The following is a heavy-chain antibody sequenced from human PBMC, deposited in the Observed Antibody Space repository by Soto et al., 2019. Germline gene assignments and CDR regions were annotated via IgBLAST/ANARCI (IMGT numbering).Heavy chain of an antibody. V-gene: IGHV4-59*01. CDR2: IYYTGST. CDR1: GGSISSYY. D-gene: IGHD6-13*01. CDR3: ARGAGWYEH. Sequence: SETLSLTCTVSGGSISSYYWSWLRQPPGKGLEWIGYIYYTGSTNYNPSLKSRVTISVDMSKRQFSLKLNYVTAADSAVYYCARGAGWYEHWGQGTLVTVSS. J-gene: IGHJ5*02.